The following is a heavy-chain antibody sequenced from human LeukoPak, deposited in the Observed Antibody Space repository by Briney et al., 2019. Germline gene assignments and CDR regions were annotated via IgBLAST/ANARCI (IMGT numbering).Heavy chain of an antibody. J-gene: IGHJ6*02. V-gene: IGHV3-33*01. Sequence: PGRSLRLSCAASGFTFSSYGLHWVRQAPGKGLEWVAVIWYDGSNKYYAGSVKGRFTISRDNSKNTLYLQMNSLRAEDTAVYYCARDRFSSSYYYYGMDVWGQGTTVTVSS. CDR3: ARDRFSSSYYYYGMDV. D-gene: IGHD6-13*01. CDR2: IWYDGSNK. CDR1: GFTFSSYG.